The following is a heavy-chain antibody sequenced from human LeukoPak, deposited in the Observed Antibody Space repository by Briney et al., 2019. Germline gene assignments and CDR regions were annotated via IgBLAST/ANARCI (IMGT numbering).Heavy chain of an antibody. Sequence: GGSLRLSCAASGFTFTNYAMRWVRQAPGKGLEWVSSISRSDGSTYYADSVKGRFTISRDDSKNTLYLQMNSLRAEDTAVYYCAKRVSRAQCDYWGQGTLVTVSS. D-gene: IGHD6-19*01. J-gene: IGHJ4*02. CDR2: ISRSDGST. CDR1: GFTFTNYA. CDR3: AKRVSRAQCDY. V-gene: IGHV3-23*01.